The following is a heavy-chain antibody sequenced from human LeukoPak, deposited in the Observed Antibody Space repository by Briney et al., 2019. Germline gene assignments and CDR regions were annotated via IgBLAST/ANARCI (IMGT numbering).Heavy chain of an antibody. CDR3: SRVYRFYNSWLYFDY. CDR2: MSPSNDNK. V-gene: IGHV1-18*01. D-gene: IGHD6-13*01. CDR1: GYTFSSYG. Sequence: ASVKVSCKAAGYTFSSYGIIWVRQAPGQGLEWMGWMSPSNDNKNYAQKLQGRVTITTNTSKRTAYMELSILRSGDTGLYYCSRVYRFYNSWLYFDYWGQGTLVTVS. J-gene: IGHJ4*02.